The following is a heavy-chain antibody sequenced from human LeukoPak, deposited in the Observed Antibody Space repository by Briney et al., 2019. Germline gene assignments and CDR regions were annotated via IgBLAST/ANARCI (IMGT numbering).Heavy chain of an antibody. J-gene: IGHJ6*02. CDR3: TTPHYYYYGMDV. V-gene: IGHV1-2*06. CDR2: INPNSGGT. CDR1: GYTFTGYY. Sequence: ALVKVSCKASGYTFTGYYMHWVRQAPGQGLEWMGRINPNSGGTNYAQKFQGRVTMTRDTSISTAYMELSRLRSDDTAVYYCTTPHYYYYGMDVWGQGTTVTVSS.